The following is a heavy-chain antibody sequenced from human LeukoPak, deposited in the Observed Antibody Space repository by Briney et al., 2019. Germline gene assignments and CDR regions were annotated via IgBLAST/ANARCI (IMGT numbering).Heavy chain of an antibody. J-gene: IGHJ4*02. V-gene: IGHV3-23*01. CDR3: AKTYDILAGYYLSPYYFDY. CDR1: GFTFSSYA. Sequence: GGSLRLSCAASGFTFSSYAMSWVRQAPGKGLEWVSAISGRGGSTYYADSVKGRFTISRDNSKNTLYLQMNSLRAEDTAVYYCAKTYDILAGYYLSPYYFDYWGQGTLVTVSS. D-gene: IGHD3-9*01. CDR2: ISGRGGST.